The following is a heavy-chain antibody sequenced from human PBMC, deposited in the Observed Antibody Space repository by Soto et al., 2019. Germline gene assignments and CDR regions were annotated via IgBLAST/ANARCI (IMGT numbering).Heavy chain of an antibody. CDR2: IDTASGT. D-gene: IGHD3-10*01. CDR3: ARGYASGNYYY. CDR1: GFTFSNYD. J-gene: IGHJ4*02. V-gene: IGHV3-13*04. Sequence: GGSLRLSCAASGFTFSNYDMHWVRQVTGKGLEWVSGIDTASGTYYPGPVKGRFTISRENAKNSLFLQMNSLRAEDTAVYYCARGYASGNYYYWGQGTLVTVSS.